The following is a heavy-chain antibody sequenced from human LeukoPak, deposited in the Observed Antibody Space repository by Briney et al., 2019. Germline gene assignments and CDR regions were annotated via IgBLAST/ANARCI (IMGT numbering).Heavy chain of an antibody. Sequence: GGSLRLSCAASGFTFSSYWMSWVRQAPGKGLEWVANIKQDGSEKYYVNPVKGRFTISRDNAKNSLYLQMNSLRAEDTAVYYCAREGSGSYSGIDYWGQGTLVTVSS. V-gene: IGHV3-7*01. CDR1: GFTFSSYW. D-gene: IGHD1-26*01. CDR3: AREGSGSYSGIDY. CDR2: IKQDGSEK. J-gene: IGHJ4*02.